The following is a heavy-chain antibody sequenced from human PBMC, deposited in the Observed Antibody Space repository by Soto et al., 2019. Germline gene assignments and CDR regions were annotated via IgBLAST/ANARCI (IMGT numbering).Heavy chain of an antibody. Sequence: QVQLMQYGAEVKKPGSSVKVSCKASGGTFSSYAISWVRQAPGQGLEWMGGILPIFGTANYAQKFHDRVTITADKYTSTVSTELSSRRSEDTAVYYCAGTRYSSSWDDVGYYYYGMDVWGQGTTVTVS. V-gene: IGHV1-69*06. CDR2: ILPIFGTA. CDR1: GGTFSSYA. CDR3: AGTRYSSSWDDVGYYYYGMDV. J-gene: IGHJ6*02. D-gene: IGHD6-13*01.